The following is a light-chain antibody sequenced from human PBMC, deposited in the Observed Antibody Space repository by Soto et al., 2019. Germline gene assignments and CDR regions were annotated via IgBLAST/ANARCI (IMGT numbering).Light chain of an antibody. CDR1: SSDVGGYNY. J-gene: IGLJ2*01. CDR2: EVS. Sequence: QSALTQPASVSGSPGQSITISCTGSSSDVGGYNYVTWYQQHPGKAPKLVIYEVSYRPSGVSNRFSGSKSGNTASLTIAGLQAEDEADYFCSSYAGSNVLFGGGTKVTVL. CDR3: SSYAGSNVL. V-gene: IGLV2-14*01.